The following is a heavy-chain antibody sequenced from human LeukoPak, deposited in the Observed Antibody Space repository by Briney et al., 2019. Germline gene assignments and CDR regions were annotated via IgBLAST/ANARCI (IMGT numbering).Heavy chain of an antibody. V-gene: IGHV4-39*01. J-gene: IGHJ4*02. CDR3: ARHNRKYGDYVGY. CDR2: IYYSGST. Sequence: NPSETLSLTCTVSGGSISSSSYYWGWIRQPPGTGLEWIGSIYYSGSTYYNPSLKSRVTISVDTSKNQFSLKLSSVTAADTAVYYCARHNRKYGDYVGYWGQGTLVTVSS. CDR1: GGSISSSSYY. D-gene: IGHD4-17*01.